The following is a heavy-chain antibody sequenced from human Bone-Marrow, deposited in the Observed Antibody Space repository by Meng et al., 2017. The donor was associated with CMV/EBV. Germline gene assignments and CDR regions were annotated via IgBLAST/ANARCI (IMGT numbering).Heavy chain of an antibody. CDR1: GFTFSTYC. V-gene: IGHV3-7*01. CDR2: IKQDGSEK. Sequence: GGSLRLSCAASGFTFSTYCMNWVRQAPGKGLEWVANIKQDGSEKYYVDSVKGRFTISRDNAKNSLYLEMNSLRAEDAAVYYCARDGGGMDVWGQGTTVTVSS. J-gene: IGHJ6*02. CDR3: ARDGGGMDV.